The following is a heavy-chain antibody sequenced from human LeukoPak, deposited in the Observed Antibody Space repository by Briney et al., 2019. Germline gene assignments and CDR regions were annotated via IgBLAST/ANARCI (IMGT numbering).Heavy chain of an antibody. J-gene: IGHJ3*02. CDR2: INHSGST. CDR1: GGSFSGYY. D-gene: IGHD3-3*01. CDR3: ARDPYDFWSGYYRGDAFDI. Sequence: PSETLSLTCAVYGGSFSGYYWSWIRQPPGKGLEWIGEINHSGSTNYNPSLKSRVTISVDTSKNQFSLKLSSVTAADTAVYYCARDPYDFWSGYYRGDAFDIWGQGTMVTVSS. V-gene: IGHV4-34*01.